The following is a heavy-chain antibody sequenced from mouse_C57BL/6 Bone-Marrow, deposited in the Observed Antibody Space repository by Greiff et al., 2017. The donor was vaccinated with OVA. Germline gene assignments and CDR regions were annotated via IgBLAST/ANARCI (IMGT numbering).Heavy chain of an antibody. D-gene: IGHD2-3*01. Sequence: VQLQQSGAELVRPGASVKLSCKASGYTFTSYGIRWVKQRTGQGLEWIGEIYPSSGNTNYNEKFKGKATLTADKSSSTAYMQLRSLTSEDSAVYVCARGYYDKCGALDDWGKGTTVTVSS. J-gene: IGHJ1*03. V-gene: IGHV1-81*01. CDR2: IYPSSGNT. CDR3: ARGYYDKCGALDD. CDR1: GYTFTSYG.